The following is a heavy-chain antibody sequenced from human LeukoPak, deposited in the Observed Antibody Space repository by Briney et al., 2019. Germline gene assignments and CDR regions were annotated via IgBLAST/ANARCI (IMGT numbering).Heavy chain of an antibody. J-gene: IGHJ4*02. V-gene: IGHV4-59*01. CDR2: IYYSGST. CDR3: ASRTMIVGSFDY. CDR1: GGSISSYY. D-gene: IGHD3-22*01. Sequence: PSETLSLTCTVSGGSISSYYWSWTRQPPGKGLEWIGYIYYSGSTNYNPSLKSRVTISVDTSKNQFSLKLSSVTAADTAVYYCASRTMIVGSFDYWGQGTLVTVSS.